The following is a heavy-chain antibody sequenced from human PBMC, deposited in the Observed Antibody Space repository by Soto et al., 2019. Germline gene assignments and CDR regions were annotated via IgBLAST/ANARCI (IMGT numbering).Heavy chain of an antibody. J-gene: IGHJ4*02. CDR3: ARGSPRRSWGEWTRPYYFVY. V-gene: IGHV4-34*01. D-gene: IGHD1-26*01. Sequence: SETLSLTCAVYGGSFSGYYWSWIRQPPGKGLEWIGEINHSGSTNYNPSLKSRVTISVDTSKNQFSLKLSSVTAADTAVYYCARGSPRRSWGEWTRPYYFVYWGQGTLVTVSS. CDR2: INHSGST. CDR1: GGSFSGYY.